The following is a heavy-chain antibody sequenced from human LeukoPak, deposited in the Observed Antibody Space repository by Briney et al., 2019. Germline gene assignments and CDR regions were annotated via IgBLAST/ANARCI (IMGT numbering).Heavy chain of an antibody. V-gene: IGHV4-31*03. CDR3: ARWGYYYDSSGFPRRTDYFDY. CDR1: GGSISSGGYY. D-gene: IGHD3-22*01. J-gene: IGHJ4*02. CDR2: IYYSGSP. Sequence: SETLSLTCTVSGGSISSGGYYWSWIRQHPGKGLEWIGYIYYSGSPYYNPSLKSRVTISVDTSKNQFSLKLSSVTAADTAVYYCARWGYYYDSSGFPRRTDYFDYWGQGTLVTVSS.